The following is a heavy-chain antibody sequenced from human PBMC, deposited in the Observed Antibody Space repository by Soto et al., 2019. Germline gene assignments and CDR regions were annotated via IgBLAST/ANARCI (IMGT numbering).Heavy chain of an antibody. CDR1: GGSFSGYY. J-gene: IGHJ6*03. D-gene: IGHD3-10*01. Sequence: QVQLQQWGAGLLKPSETLSLTCAVYGGSFSGYYWSWIRQPPGKGLEWIGEINHSGSTNYNPSLKSRVTISVDTSKNQFSLKLSSVTAADTAVYYCARVRITMVRGAPYYYYYMDVWGKGTTVTVSS. CDR2: INHSGST. V-gene: IGHV4-34*01. CDR3: ARVRITMVRGAPYYYYYMDV.